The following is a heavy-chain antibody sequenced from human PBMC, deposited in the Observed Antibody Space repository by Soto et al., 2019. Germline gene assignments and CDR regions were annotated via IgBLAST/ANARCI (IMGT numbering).Heavy chain of an antibody. J-gene: IGHJ5*02. V-gene: IGHV3-23*01. CDR1: GFTFSSYA. D-gene: IGHD4-17*01. CDR3: AKDSKITVTRNWFDP. Sequence: GGSLRLSCAASGFTFSSYAMSWVRQAPGKGLEWVSAISGSGGSTYYADSVKGRFTISRDNSKNTLYLQMNSLRAEDTAVYYCAKDSKITVTRNWFDPWGQGTLVTVSS. CDR2: ISGSGGST.